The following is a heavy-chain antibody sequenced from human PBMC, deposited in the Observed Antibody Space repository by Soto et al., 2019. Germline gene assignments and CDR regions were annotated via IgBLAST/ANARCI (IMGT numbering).Heavy chain of an antibody. CDR1: GFTFSDYA. CDR3: VRDLLRGSYFYYGMDV. CDR2: ISDSGGNT. Sequence: EVQLLESGGGLVQPGGSLRLSCAASGFTFSDYAMTWVRQAPGKGLEWVSAISDSGGNTHYADSVKGRFTISRDNSKNTLYLQMNSLRAEDTAVYYCVRDLLRGSYFYYGMDVWGQGTTVTVSS. D-gene: IGHD1-26*01. J-gene: IGHJ6*02. V-gene: IGHV3-23*01.